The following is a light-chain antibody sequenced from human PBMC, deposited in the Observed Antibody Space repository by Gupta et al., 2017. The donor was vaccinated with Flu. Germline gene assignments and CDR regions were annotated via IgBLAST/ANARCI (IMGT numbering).Light chain of an antibody. CDR2: DAS. CDR1: QSVSSS. Sequence: EIVMTQSPATLSVSPGERATLSCRASQSVSSSSLAWYQQKPGQAPRLLIYDASTRATGIPARFSGSGSGTEFTLTISSLQSEDFAVYYCQHENNCPWAFGQGTKVEIK. J-gene: IGKJ1*01. CDR3: QHENNCPWA. V-gene: IGKV3-15*01.